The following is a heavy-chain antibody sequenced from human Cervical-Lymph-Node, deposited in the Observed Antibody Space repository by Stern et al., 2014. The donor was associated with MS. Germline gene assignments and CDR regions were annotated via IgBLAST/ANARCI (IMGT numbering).Heavy chain of an antibody. CDR1: AGTFSSYA. Sequence: QVQLVQSGAEVKKPGSSVKVSCKASAGTFSSYAISWVRQAPGQGLEWMGGIIPIFGTAKYAQKFQGRVTITAYASTSTPYMELSSLRSEDTAVYYCATQSSTGPYYFDYWGQGTLVTVSS. CDR2: IIPIFGTA. CDR3: ATQSSTGPYYFDY. J-gene: IGHJ4*02. V-gene: IGHV1-69*01.